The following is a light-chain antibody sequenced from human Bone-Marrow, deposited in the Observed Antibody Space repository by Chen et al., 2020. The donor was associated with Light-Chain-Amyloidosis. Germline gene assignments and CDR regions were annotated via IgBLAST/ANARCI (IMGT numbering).Light chain of an antibody. Sequence: DIQMTQSPSSLSASVGDRVTITCQASQDISNYLNWYQQKPGKAPKLLIYDASNLQTGVPSRFSGSGSGTDFTFTISRLQPEDIATYYCQHFDSLPLTFGGGTKVEIK. J-gene: IGKJ4*01. CDR1: QDISNY. V-gene: IGKV1-33*01. CDR3: QHFDSLPLT. CDR2: DAS.